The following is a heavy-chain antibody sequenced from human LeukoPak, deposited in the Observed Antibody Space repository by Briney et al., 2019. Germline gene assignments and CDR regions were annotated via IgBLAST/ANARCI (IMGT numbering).Heavy chain of an antibody. J-gene: IGHJ4*02. CDR3: ARLYGDCGPGGMTDY. V-gene: IGHV4-34*01. CDR1: GGSFSGYY. D-gene: IGHD4-17*01. Sequence: PSETLSLTCAVYGGSFSGYYWSWIRQPPGKGLEWIGEINHSGSTNYNPSLKSRVTISVDTSKNQFSLKLSSVTAADTAVYYCARLYGDCGPGGMTDYWGQGTLVTVSS. CDR2: INHSGST.